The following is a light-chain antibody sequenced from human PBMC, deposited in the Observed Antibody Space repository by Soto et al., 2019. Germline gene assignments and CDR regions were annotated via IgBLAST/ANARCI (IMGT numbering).Light chain of an antibody. Sequence: QSALTQPPSASGSPGQSVTISCTGTSSDVGGYNYVSWYQQHPGKAPKLMIYEVSKRPSGVPDRFSGSKSGNTASLTVSGLQAEDEADYYCISYAGSNINYVFGTGTKLTVL. J-gene: IGLJ1*01. CDR1: SSDVGGYNY. CDR3: ISYAGSNINYV. V-gene: IGLV2-8*01. CDR2: EVS.